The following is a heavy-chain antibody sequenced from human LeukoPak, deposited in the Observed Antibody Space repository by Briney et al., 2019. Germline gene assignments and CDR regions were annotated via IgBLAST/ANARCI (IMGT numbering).Heavy chain of an antibody. CDR2: INTYNGNT. CDR1: GYTFTSYG. CDR3: ARNSHGYSSGWLQFNFDY. V-gene: IGHV1-18*01. Sequence: GASVKVSCKASGYTFTSYGVTWVRQAPGQGLEWMGWINTYNGNTNYAQKLQGRVTMTTDTSTSTAYMELRSLRSDDTAVYYCARNSHGYSSGWLQFNFDYWGQGTLATVSS. D-gene: IGHD6-19*01. J-gene: IGHJ4*02.